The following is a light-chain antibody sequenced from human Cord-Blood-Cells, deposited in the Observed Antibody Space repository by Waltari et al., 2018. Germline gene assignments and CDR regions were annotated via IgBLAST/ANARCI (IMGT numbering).Light chain of an antibody. CDR3: QSADSSGTYWV. Sequence: SYVLTQLPSVSVSPGQTARITCSGDALPKQYAYWYHQKPGQAPVLVIYEDSERPSGIPERFSGSSSGTTVTLTISGVQAEDEADYYCQSADSSGTYWVFGGGTKLTVL. CDR2: EDS. J-gene: IGLJ3*02. V-gene: IGLV3-25*03. CDR1: ALPKQY.